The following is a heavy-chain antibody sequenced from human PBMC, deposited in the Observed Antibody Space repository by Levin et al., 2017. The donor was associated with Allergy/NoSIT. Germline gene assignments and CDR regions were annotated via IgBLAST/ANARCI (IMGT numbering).Heavy chain of an antibody. CDR2: IKEDGSEK. D-gene: IGHD6-19*01. CDR3: ARTLSGWSWGDAFDI. Sequence: PGESLKISCAASGFTFSSYWMNWVRQAPGKGLEWVANIKEDGSEKYYVDSVKGRFTISRDNAKNSVYVQMNSLRVEDTAVYYCARTLSGWSWGDAFDIWGQGTMVTVSS. V-gene: IGHV3-7*01. CDR1: GFTFSSYW. J-gene: IGHJ3*02.